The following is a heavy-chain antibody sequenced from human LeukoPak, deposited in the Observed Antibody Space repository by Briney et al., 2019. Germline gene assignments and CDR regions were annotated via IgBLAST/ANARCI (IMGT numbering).Heavy chain of an antibody. Sequence: PGGSLRLSCTASGFTFSKYGMHWVRQAPGKGLEWVAVIWFDGSNRNHADSVKGRFTISRDNSKNTLYLQMNSLRVDDTAVYFCVRDYCSGGSCYENNWFDPWGQGTLVTVSS. CDR3: VRDYCSGGSCYENNWFDP. J-gene: IGHJ5*02. CDR1: GFTFSKYG. CDR2: IWFDGSNR. V-gene: IGHV3-33*01. D-gene: IGHD2-15*01.